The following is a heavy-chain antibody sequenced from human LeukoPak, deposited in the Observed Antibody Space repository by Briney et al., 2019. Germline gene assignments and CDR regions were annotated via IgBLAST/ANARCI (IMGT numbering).Heavy chain of an antibody. V-gene: IGHV1-46*01. J-gene: IGHJ4*02. CDR3: ARGATYISGHHDA. Sequence: GASVKVSCKASGYTFTSYSMQWVRQAPGQRLEWMGIINPSGDSTSYTQKLQGRLTMTRDTSTNTVYMELSSLRSDDTAVYYCARGATYISGHHDAWGQGTLVTVSS. CDR1: GYTFTSYS. D-gene: IGHD6-19*01. CDR2: INPSGDST.